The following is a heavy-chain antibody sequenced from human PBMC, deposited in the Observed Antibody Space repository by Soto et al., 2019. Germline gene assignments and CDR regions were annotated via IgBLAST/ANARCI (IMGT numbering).Heavy chain of an antibody. CDR1: GFSLSTSGVG. V-gene: IGHV2-5*02. CDR3: PQSTRIAVAVWVYFDY. CDR2: IYWDDDK. D-gene: IGHD6-19*01. Sequence: SGPTLVNPTQTLTLTCTFSGFSLSTSGVGVGWIRQPPGKALEWLALIYWDDDKRYSPSLKSRLTITKDTSKNQVVLTMTNMDPVEPDKYYCPQSTRIAVAVWVYFDYWGQGTLVTV. J-gene: IGHJ4*02.